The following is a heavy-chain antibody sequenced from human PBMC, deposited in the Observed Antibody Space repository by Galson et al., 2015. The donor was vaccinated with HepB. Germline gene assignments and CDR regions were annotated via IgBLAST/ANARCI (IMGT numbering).Heavy chain of an antibody. D-gene: IGHD6-13*01. CDR2: ISGSGGST. V-gene: IGHV3-23*01. Sequence: SLRLSCAASGFTFSSYAMSWVRQAPGKGLEWVSAISGSGGSTYYADSVKGRFTISRDNSKNTLYLQMNSLRAEDTAVYYCAKDSSWGDAFDIWGQGTMVTVSS. CDR1: GFTFSSYA. J-gene: IGHJ3*02. CDR3: AKDSSWGDAFDI.